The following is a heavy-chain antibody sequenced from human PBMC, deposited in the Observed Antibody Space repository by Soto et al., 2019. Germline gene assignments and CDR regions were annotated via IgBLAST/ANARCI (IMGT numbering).Heavy chain of an antibody. CDR3: ARDFGHGYYLDY. CDR2: ITDSSDTV. D-gene: IGHD3-3*01. V-gene: IGHV3-48*02. CDR1: GFSFSNYN. Sequence: EVQLVESGGNFVQPGGSLRLSCVASGFSFSNYNMNWVRQAPGKGLEWVSYITDSSDTVHYADSVRGRFTISRDNAESSLFLQINSLRDEDTAVYFCARDFGHGYYLDYWGRGTLVTVSS. J-gene: IGHJ4*02.